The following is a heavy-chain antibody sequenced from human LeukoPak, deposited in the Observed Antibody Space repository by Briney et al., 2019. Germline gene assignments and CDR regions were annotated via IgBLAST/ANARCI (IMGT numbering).Heavy chain of an antibody. CDR2: ISSSSSYI. Sequence: GGSLRLSCAASGFTFSSYSMNWVRQAPGKGLEWVSSISSSSSYIYYADSVKGRFTISRDNAKNSLYLQMNSLRAEDTALYYCAKSARLWLALDAFDIWGQGTMVTVSS. J-gene: IGHJ3*02. CDR3: AKSARLWLALDAFDI. V-gene: IGHV3-21*04. CDR1: GFTFSSYS. D-gene: IGHD6-19*01.